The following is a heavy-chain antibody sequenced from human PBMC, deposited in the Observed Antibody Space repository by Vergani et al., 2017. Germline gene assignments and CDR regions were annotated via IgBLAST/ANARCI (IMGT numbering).Heavy chain of an antibody. V-gene: IGHV1-3*01. J-gene: IGHJ5*02. CDR1: GYTFTSYA. Sequence: QVQLVQSGAEVKKPGASVKVSCKASGYTFTSYAMHWVRQAPGQRLEWMGWINAGNGNTKYSQKFQGRVTITRDTSASTAYMELRSLRSDDPAVYYCARDATVAAIHNWFDPWGQGTLVTVSS. D-gene: IGHD6-19*01. CDR2: INAGNGNT. CDR3: ARDATVAAIHNWFDP.